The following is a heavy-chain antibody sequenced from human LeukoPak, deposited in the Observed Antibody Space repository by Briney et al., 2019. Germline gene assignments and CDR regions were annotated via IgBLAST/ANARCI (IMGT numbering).Heavy chain of an antibody. Sequence: GGSLRLSCAASGFTFSSYSMNWVRQAPGKGLEWVSSISSSSSYIYYADSLKGRFTISRDNAKNSLYLQMNNLGAEDTAVYYCARTSSQGLWSDGFDIWGQGTMVTVSS. CDR2: ISSSSSYI. V-gene: IGHV3-21*01. J-gene: IGHJ3*02. D-gene: IGHD2-8*02. CDR1: GFTFSSYS. CDR3: ARTSSQGLWSDGFDI.